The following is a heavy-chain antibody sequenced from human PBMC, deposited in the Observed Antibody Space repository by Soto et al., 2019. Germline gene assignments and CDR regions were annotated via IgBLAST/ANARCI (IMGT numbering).Heavy chain of an antibody. Sequence: GGSLRLSCAASGFTFSSYGMHWVRQAPGKGLEWVAVISYDGSNKYYADSVKGRFTISRDNSKNTLYLQMNSLRAEDTAVYYCANRLGAGYTYCLNGMDVWDLGATITVSS. CDR2: ISYDGSNK. CDR3: ANRLGAGYTYCLNGMDV. CDR1: GFTFSSYG. J-gene: IGHJ6*02. D-gene: IGHD5-18*01. V-gene: IGHV3-30*18.